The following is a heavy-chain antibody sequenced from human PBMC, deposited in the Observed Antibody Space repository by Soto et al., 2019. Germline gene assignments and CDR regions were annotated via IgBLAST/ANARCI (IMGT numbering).Heavy chain of an antibody. D-gene: IGHD3-3*02. CDR3: AKLEFLKRHHYYYRAV. CDR2: MNPNSGNT. Sequence: GASVKVSCKASGYAFTSYDINWVRQATGQGLEWMGWMNPNSGNTGYAQKFQGRVTMTRNTSISTAYMELSSLRSEDTAVYYCAKLEFLKRHHYYYRAVWVNRSTVPVS. CDR1: GYAFTSYD. J-gene: IGHJ6*03. V-gene: IGHV1-8*01.